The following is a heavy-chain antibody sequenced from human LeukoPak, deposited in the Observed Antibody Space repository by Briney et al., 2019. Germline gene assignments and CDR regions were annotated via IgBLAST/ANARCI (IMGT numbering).Heavy chain of an antibody. D-gene: IGHD3-3*01. CDR2: IIPIFGTA. J-gene: IGHJ6*03. V-gene: IGHV1-69*05. CDR3: ARLRRTIFGVVILSHYYYYMDV. CDR1: GGTFSSYA. Sequence: ASVKVSCKASGGTFSSYAISWVRQAPGQGLEWMGGIIPIFGTANYAQKFQGRVTITTDESTSTAYMELSSLRSEDTAVYYCARLRRTIFGVVILSHYYYYMDVWGKGTTVTVSS.